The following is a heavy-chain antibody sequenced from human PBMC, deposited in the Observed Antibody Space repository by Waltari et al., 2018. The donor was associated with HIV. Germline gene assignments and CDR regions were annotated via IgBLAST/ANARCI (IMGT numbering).Heavy chain of an antibody. D-gene: IGHD3-22*01. Sequence: QVQLQESGPGLVKPSQTLSLTCTVSGGSISSGGYYWSWIRQHPGKGLEWIGYIYYSGSTYYNPSLKSRITISVDTSKNQFSLKLSSVTAADTAVYYCARAPTISGLLSDYYYAMDVWGQGTTFTVSS. CDR1: GGSISSGGYY. CDR2: IYYSGST. V-gene: IGHV4-31*03. CDR3: ARAPTISGLLSDYYYAMDV. J-gene: IGHJ6*02.